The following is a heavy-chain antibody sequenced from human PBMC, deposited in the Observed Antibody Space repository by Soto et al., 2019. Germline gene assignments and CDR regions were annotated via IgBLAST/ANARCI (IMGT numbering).Heavy chain of an antibody. D-gene: IGHD3-22*01. J-gene: IGHJ4*02. V-gene: IGHV1-69*12. Sequence: QVRLVQSGAEVKKTGSSVKVSCKASGTTFSNYAIGWVRQAPGQGLEWMGGIILPFGTPNYAQKFQGRLTITADESMTTAFMELRGLRSEDTAVYFCVRGPDYEGYFDYWGQGTLVTVSS. CDR3: VRGPDYEGYFDY. CDR2: IILPFGTP. CDR1: GTTFSNYA.